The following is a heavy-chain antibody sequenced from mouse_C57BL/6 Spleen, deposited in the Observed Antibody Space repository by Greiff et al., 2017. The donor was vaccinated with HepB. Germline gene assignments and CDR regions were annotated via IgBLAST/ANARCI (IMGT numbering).Heavy chain of an antibody. V-gene: IGHV5-6*01. CDR1: GFTFSSYG. Sequence: EVHLVESGGDLVKPGGSLKLSCAASGFTFSSYGMSWVRQTPDKRLEWVATISSGGSYTYYPDSVKGRFTISRDNAKNTLYLQMSSLKSEDTAMYYCARLTGTRYFDYWGQGTTLTVSS. D-gene: IGHD4-1*01. J-gene: IGHJ2*01. CDR3: ARLTGTRYFDY. CDR2: ISSGGSYT.